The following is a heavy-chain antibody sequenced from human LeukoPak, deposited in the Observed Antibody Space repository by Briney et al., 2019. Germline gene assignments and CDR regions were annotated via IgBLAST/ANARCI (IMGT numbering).Heavy chain of an antibody. D-gene: IGHD3-9*01. CDR2: INHSGST. Sequence: SETLSLTCAVYVGSFRGNYWSWIRQSPGKGLEWIGEINHSGSTKYNLSLKSRVTISVDTSKNQFSLKLSSVTAADTAVYYCARVGRDGYDTLTGYGNFDIWGQGTMVIVSS. J-gene: IGHJ3*02. CDR3: ARVGRDGYDTLTGYGNFDI. CDR1: VGSFRGNY. V-gene: IGHV4-34*01.